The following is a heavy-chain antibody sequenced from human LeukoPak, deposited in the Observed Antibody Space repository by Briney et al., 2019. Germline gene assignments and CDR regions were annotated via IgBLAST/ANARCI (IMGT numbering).Heavy chain of an antibody. CDR3: AGSLGVGGTYYFDY. D-gene: IGHD1/OR15-1a*01. V-gene: IGHV4-59*01. CDR1: GGSISSYY. Sequence: PSETLSLTCTVSGGSISSYYWSWIRQPPGKGLDWIGYIYYSGSTKYYPALKSRVIISVHTPKKQCSLKLGSVTAADTAVYYCAGSLGVGGTYYFDYWGQGTLVTVSS. J-gene: IGHJ4*02. CDR2: IYYSGST.